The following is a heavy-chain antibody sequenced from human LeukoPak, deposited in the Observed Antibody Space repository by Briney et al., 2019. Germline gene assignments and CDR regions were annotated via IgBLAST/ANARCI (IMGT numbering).Heavy chain of an antibody. CDR2: IDGSGDTI. V-gene: IGHV3-48*02. J-gene: IGHJ4*02. CDR1: GFTFSDYS. Sequence: GGSLRLSCAASGFTFSDYSMNWVRQAPGKGLEWVSYIDGSGDTIYYAVSVKGPFTISRDTAKNSLDLQMNSLRDEDTAVYYCSRRFDCWGQGTLVTVSS. CDR3: SRRFDC.